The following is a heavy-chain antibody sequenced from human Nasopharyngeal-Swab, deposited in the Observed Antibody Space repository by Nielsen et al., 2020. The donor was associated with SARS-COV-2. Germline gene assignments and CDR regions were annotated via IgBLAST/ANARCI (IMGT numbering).Heavy chain of an antibody. Sequence: GGSLRLSCAASGFIVSNTYMSWVRQAPGKGLEWVSLLYSGSNTYYTDSVKGRFTVSRDKSKNTLYLQMNSLRADDTAVYFCARGGGDAYNPIDFWGQGTLVTVSS. V-gene: IGHV3-53*01. CDR1: GFIVSNTY. J-gene: IGHJ4*02. CDR2: LYSGSNT. CDR3: ARGGGDAYNPIDF. D-gene: IGHD5-24*01.